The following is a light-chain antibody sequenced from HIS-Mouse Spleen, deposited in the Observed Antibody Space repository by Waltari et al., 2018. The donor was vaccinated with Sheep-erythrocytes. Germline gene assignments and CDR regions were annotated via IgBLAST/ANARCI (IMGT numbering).Light chain of an antibody. CDR2: RNN. CDR1: SSNIGSNY. J-gene: IGLJ3*02. Sequence: QSVLTQPPSASGTPGQRVTISCSGSSSNIGSNYVYWYQQLPGTAPKLLIYRNNQPPSGVPARVSGSKSGTSASLAISGLRSEDEADYYCAAWDDSLSGWVFGGGTKLTVL. V-gene: IGLV1-47*01. CDR3: AAWDDSLSGWV.